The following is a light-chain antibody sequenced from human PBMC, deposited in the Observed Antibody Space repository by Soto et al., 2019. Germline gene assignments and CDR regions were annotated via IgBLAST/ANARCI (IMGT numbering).Light chain of an antibody. J-gene: IGLJ2*01. CDR2: EGS. CDR3: CSYAGRTTVV. CDR1: SSDVGSHNL. V-gene: IGLV2-23*01. Sequence: QSALTQPASVSGSPGQSITISCTGTSSDVGSHNLVSWYQQHPGKAPKLMIYEGSKRPSGVSNRFSGSKSGNTASLTISGLQAEDEADYYCCSYAGRTTVVFGGWTKLTVL.